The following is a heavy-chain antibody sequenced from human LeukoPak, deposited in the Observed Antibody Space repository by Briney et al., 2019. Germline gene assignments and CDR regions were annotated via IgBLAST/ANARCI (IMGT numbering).Heavy chain of an antibody. Sequence: GGSLRLSCAASGFTFSSYGMHWVRQAPGKGLEWVAFIRYDGSNKYYADPVKGRFTISRDNSKNTLYLQMNSLRAEDTAVYYCAKSGGLVGAPRDCDYWGQGTLVTVSS. CDR2: IRYDGSNK. CDR1: GFTFSSYG. D-gene: IGHD1-26*01. V-gene: IGHV3-30*02. CDR3: AKSGGLVGAPRDCDY. J-gene: IGHJ4*02.